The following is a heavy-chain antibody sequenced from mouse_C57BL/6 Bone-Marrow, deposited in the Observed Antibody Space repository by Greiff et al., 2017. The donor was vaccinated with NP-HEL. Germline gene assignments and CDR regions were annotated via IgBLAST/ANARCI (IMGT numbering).Heavy chain of an antibody. D-gene: IGHD1-1*01. Sequence: QVQLQQPGAELVKPGASVKLSCKASGYTFTSYWMHWVKQRPGRGLEWIGRIDPNSGGTKYNEKFKSKATPTVEKPSSTAYMQLSSLTSEDSAVYYCARPFYGSSPAWFAYWGQGTLVTVSA. J-gene: IGHJ3*01. CDR3: ARPFYGSSPAWFAY. CDR1: GYTFTSYW. V-gene: IGHV1-72*01. CDR2: IDPNSGGT.